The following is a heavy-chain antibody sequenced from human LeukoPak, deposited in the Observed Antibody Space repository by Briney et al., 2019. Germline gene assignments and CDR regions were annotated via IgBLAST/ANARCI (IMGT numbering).Heavy chain of an antibody. CDR3: ARVGVYYYGSGSYYNALYYFDY. D-gene: IGHD3-10*01. J-gene: IGHJ4*02. CDR1: GGTFSSYA. V-gene: IGHV1-69*06. Sequence: ASVNVSCKASGGTFSSYAISWVRQAPGQGLGWMGGIIPIFGTANYAQTFQGRVTITADKSTSTAYMELSSLRSEDTAVYYCARVGVYYYGSGSYYNALYYFDYWGQGTLVTVSS. CDR2: IIPIFGTA.